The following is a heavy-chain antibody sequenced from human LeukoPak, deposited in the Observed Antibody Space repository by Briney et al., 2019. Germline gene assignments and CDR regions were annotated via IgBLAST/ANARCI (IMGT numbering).Heavy chain of an antibody. V-gene: IGHV4-59*01. CDR2: IYYSGST. CDR3: ARSSWIQLWLV. Sequence: SETLSLTCTFSGGSISSYYWSWIRQPPGKGLEWIGYIYYSGSTNYNPSLKSRVTISVDTSKNQFSLKLSSVTAADTAVYYCARSSWIQLWLVWGQGTMVTVSS. CDR1: GGSISSYY. D-gene: IGHD5-18*01. J-gene: IGHJ3*01.